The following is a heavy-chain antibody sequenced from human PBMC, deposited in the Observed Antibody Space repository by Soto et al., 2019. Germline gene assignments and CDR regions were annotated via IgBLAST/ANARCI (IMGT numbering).Heavy chain of an antibody. CDR3: ARGRVLPRPNRYYYYGMDV. CDR1: GGTFSSYA. CDR2: IIPSFGTA. D-gene: IGHD3-10*01. Sequence: SVKVSCKASGGTFSSYAISWVRQAPGQGLEWMGGIIPSFGTANYAQKFQGRVTITADESTSTAYMELSSLRSEDTAVYYCARGRVLPRPNRYYYYGMDVWGQGTTVTVSS. V-gene: IGHV1-69*13. J-gene: IGHJ6*02.